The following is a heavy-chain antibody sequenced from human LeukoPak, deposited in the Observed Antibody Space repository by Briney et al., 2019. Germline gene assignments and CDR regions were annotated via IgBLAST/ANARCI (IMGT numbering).Heavy chain of an antibody. CDR2: VNPNSGGT. J-gene: IGHJ4*02. CDR3: AREPNYQYYFHY. Sequence: GASVKVSCKASGCTFTGYYMHWVRQAPGQGLEWMGWVNPNSGGTNYAQKFQGRVTMTRDTSISTAYMELSRLRSDDTAVYYCAREPNYQYYFHYWGQGTLVTVSS. CDR1: GCTFTGYY. D-gene: IGHD1-7*01. V-gene: IGHV1-2*02.